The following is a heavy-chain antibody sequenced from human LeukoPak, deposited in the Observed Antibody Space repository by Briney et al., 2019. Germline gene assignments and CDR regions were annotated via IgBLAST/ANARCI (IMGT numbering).Heavy chain of an antibody. Sequence: ASVKVSCKASGYTFTGYYMHWVRQAPGLGLEWMGRINPNSGGTDTAQQFQGRVTMTRDTSINTAYMQLSRLKFDDTAVHYCARRAVVQATLGPHFDHNYRMDVWGQGTTVTISS. V-gene: IGHV1-2*06. J-gene: IGHJ6*02. CDR1: GYTFTGYY. CDR3: ARRAVVQATLGPHFDHNYRMDV. D-gene: IGHD3-16*01. CDR2: INPNSGGT.